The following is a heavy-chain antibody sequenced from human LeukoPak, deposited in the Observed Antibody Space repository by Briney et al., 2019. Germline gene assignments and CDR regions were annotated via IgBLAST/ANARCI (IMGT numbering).Heavy chain of an antibody. CDR2: IRYDGSNK. V-gene: IGHV3-30*02. CDR3: ARGGRWQAYYYYYYYMDV. J-gene: IGHJ6*03. CDR1: GFTFSSYG. D-gene: IGHD5-24*01. Sequence: GSLRLSYAASGFTFSSYGMHWVRQAPGKGLEWVAFIRYDGSNKYYADSVKGRFTISRDNSKNTLHLQMNSLRAEDTAVYYCARGGRWQAYYYYYYYMDVWGKGTTVTVSS.